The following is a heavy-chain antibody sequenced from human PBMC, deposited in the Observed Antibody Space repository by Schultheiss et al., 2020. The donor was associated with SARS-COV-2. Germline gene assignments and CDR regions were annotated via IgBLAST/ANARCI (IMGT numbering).Heavy chain of an antibody. J-gene: IGHJ4*02. D-gene: IGHD4-17*01. CDR3: ARSDYGAFDH. Sequence: SETLSLTCTVSGGSISSYYWSWIRQPPGKGLEWIAFIYINGGTSYSPSLKSRVTISLDTSKNQLSLIVRSVTAADTAVYFCARSDYGAFDHWGQGTLVTVSS. CDR2: IYINGGT. CDR1: GGSISSYY. V-gene: IGHV4-4*08.